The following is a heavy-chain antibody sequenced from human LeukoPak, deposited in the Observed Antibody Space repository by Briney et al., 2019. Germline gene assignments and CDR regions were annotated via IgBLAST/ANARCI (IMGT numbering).Heavy chain of an antibody. D-gene: IGHD2-2*01. CDR3: ARSGWRLPAAGNDY. CDR1: GYTFTSYY. CDR2: INPSGGST. J-gene: IGHJ4*02. V-gene: IGHV1-46*01. Sequence: GASVKVSCKASGYTFTSYYMHWVRQASGQGLEWMGIINPSGGSTSYAQKFQGRVTITADESTSTAYMELSSLRSEDTAVYYCARSGWRLPAAGNDYWGQGTLVTVSS.